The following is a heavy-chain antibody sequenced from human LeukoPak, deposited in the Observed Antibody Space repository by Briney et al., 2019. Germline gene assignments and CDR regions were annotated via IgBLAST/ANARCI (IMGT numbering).Heavy chain of an antibody. V-gene: IGHV6-1*01. CDR1: GDSVSSNSAA. CDR2: TYYRSKWNN. Sequence: SQTLSLTCAISGDSVSSNSAAWNWIRQSPSRGLEWLGRTYYRSKWNNDYAVSVKSRITINPDTSKNQFSLQLNSVTPEDTAVYYCARNCGGDCYEGHYYYGMDVWGQGTTVTVSS. J-gene: IGHJ6*02. CDR3: ARNCGGDCYEGHYYYGMDV. D-gene: IGHD2-21*02.